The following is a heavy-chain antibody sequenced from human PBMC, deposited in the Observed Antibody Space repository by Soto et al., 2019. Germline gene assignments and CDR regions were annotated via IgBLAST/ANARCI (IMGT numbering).Heavy chain of an antibody. CDR3: ARFVRHQLPTIDY. Sequence: ASVKVSCKASGYTFTNYDINWLRQATGQGLEWMGWMNPSNGNTGYAQKFQGRVTMTRDTSISTAYMELSSLTSADTAVYYCARFVRHQLPTIDYWGQGALVTVPQ. V-gene: IGHV1-8*01. J-gene: IGHJ4*02. CDR1: GYTFTNYD. D-gene: IGHD1-26*01. CDR2: MNPSNGNT.